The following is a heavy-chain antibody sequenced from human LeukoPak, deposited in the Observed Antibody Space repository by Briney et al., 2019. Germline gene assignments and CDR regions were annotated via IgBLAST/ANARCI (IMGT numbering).Heavy chain of an antibody. V-gene: IGHV3-15*01. Sequence: PGRSLRLSCAASGFTFSNAWMSWVRQAPGKGLEWVGRIKSKTDGGTTDYAAPVKGRFTISRDDSKNTLYLQMNSLKTEDTAVYYCTTGGGRPYYYGSGSPLVGRYWGQGTLVTVSS. D-gene: IGHD3-10*01. CDR3: TTGGGRPYYYGSGSPLVGRY. CDR2: IKSKTDGGTT. CDR1: GFTFSNAW. J-gene: IGHJ4*02.